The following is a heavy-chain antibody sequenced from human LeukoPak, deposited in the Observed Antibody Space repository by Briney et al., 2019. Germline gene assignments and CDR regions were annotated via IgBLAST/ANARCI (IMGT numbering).Heavy chain of an antibody. CDR2: INSFSSVM. Sequence: GGSLRLSCAASGFRFSVYSMNWVRQAPGKGLEWVSYINSFSSVMYYADSVRGRFTISRDDAKSSLYLQMNSLRDEDAAIYYCARDTTTVAAVRTFDYWGQGTLVAVSS. V-gene: IGHV3-48*02. CDR1: GFRFSVYS. CDR3: ARDTTTVAAVRTFDY. J-gene: IGHJ4*02. D-gene: IGHD6-19*01.